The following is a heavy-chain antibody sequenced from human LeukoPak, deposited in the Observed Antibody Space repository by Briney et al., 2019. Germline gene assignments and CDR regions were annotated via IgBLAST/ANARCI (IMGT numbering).Heavy chain of an antibody. CDR1: GFSFSYYW. CDR2: INGDGSET. CDR3: VRESSVWSGPGIGRPLDV. D-gene: IGHD3-3*01. Sequence: RSGGSLRLSCAASGFSFSYYWMHWVRQAPGKGLVWVSRINGDGSETYYADSVKGRFTISRDNAKNTVFLQMNTLRAEDTAVYYCVRESSVWSGPGIGRPLDVWGKGTTVTVSS. V-gene: IGHV3-74*01. J-gene: IGHJ6*04.